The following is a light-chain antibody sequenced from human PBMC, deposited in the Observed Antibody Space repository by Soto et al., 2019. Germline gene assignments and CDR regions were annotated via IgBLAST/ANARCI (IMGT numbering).Light chain of an antibody. CDR3: LQDYSYPRT. CDR1: QDIRNN. V-gene: IGKV1-6*02. CDR2: GAT. J-gene: IGKJ1*01. Sequence: ALQMTQSPSSLSASIGDRVTITCRASQDIRNNLGWYQQKPGEAPKLLRFGATMLQTGVPSRFVGGGSGTDFTLTITSLQPEDFATYYCLQDYSYPRTFGQGTKVEI.